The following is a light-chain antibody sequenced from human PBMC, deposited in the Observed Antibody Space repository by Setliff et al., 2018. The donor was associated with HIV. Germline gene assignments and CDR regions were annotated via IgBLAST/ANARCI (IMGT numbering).Light chain of an antibody. J-gene: IGLJ1*01. V-gene: IGLV3-21*04. Sequence: SYELTHPPSVSVAPGKTARITCGGDNIGSNTVHWYQQKPGQAPVLVIYYDRHRPSGIPERFSGSNSGNTATLTISRVEAGDEADYFCQVWDSTSEHYVFATGTKVTVL. CDR1: NIGSNT. CDR3: QVWDSTSEHYV. CDR2: YDR.